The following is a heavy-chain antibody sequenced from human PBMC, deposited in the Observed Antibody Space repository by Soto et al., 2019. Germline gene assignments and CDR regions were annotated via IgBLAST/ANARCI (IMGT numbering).Heavy chain of an antibody. J-gene: IGHJ5*01. CDR1: GGSISSGGYS. V-gene: IGHV4-30-2*01. Sequence: PSETLSLTCAVSGGSISSGGYSWSWIRQPPGKGLEWIGYIYHSGSTYYNPSLKSRVIISVDRSKNQFSLKLSSVTAADTAVYYCARAGLEWSYNWFDSWGQGTLVTVSS. CDR2: IYHSGST. D-gene: IGHD3-3*01. CDR3: ARAGLEWSYNWFDS.